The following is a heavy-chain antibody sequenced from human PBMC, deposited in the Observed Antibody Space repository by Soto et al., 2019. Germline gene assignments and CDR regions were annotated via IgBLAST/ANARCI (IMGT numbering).Heavy chain of an antibody. V-gene: IGHV3-64*01. D-gene: IGHD2-2*01. CDR2: ISSNGGST. CDR3: ARVNCSSTSCYAGGFDY. J-gene: IGHJ4*02. Sequence: GGSLRLSCAASGFTFSSYAMHWVRQAPGKGLEYVSAISSNGGSTYYANSVKGRFTISRDNSKNTLYLQMGSLRAEDMAVYYCARVNCSSTSCYAGGFDYWGQGTLVTVSS. CDR1: GFTFSSYA.